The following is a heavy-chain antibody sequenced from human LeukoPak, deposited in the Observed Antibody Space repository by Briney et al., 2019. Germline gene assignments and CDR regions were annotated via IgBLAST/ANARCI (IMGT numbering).Heavy chain of an antibody. D-gene: IGHD3-22*01. CDR1: GFTFSSYW. CDR2: IKQDGSEK. CDR3: ARLGAKTDSSGYYFDY. J-gene: IGHJ4*02. Sequence: PGGSLRLSCAASGFTFSSYWMSWVRQAPGKGLEWVANIKQDGSEKYYVDSVKGRFTISRDNAKNSLYLQMNSLRAEDTAVYYCARLGAKTDSSGYYFDYWGQGTLVTVS. V-gene: IGHV3-7*04.